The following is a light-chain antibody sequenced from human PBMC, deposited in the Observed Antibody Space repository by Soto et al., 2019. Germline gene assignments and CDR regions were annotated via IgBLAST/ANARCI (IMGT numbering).Light chain of an antibody. CDR2: DVS. CDR1: SSDVGGYNY. CDR3: SSYTPSNTRQIV. Sequence: QSVLTQPASVSGSPGQSITISCTGTSSDVGGYNYVSWYQHHPGKAPKLMIYDVSNRPSGVSNRFSGSKSGNTASLTISGLQSEDEADYYCSSYTPSNTRQIVFGTGTKVTVL. V-gene: IGLV2-14*03. J-gene: IGLJ1*01.